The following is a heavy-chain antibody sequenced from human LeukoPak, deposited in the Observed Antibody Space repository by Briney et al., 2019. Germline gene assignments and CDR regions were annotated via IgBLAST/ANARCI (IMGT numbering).Heavy chain of an antibody. D-gene: IGHD1-1*01. V-gene: IGHV1-69*13. CDR3: ARARTTRGAFDI. CDR2: IIPIFGTA. Sequence: SVKVSCKASGGTFSSYAISWVRQAPGQGLEWMGGIIPIFGTANYAQKFQGRVTITADESTSTAYVELSSLRSEDTAVYYCARARTTRGAFDIWGQGTMVTVSS. J-gene: IGHJ3*02. CDR1: GGTFSSYA.